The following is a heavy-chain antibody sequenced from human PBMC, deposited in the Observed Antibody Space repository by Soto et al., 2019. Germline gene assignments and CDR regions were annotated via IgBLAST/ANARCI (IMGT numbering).Heavy chain of an antibody. D-gene: IGHD5-12*01. J-gene: IGHJ4*02. Sequence: PSETLSLTGTVPVGSSNTFYWSWVRQPAGKGLEWIGRIFSSGSTSFNPSLESRVAMSVDTSKNHFSLNLSSVTAADMAVYYCAREGSYSAYNFAHGIQLWSFDFWGQGAPVTVSS. V-gene: IGHV4-4*07. CDR1: VGSSNTFY. CDR2: IFSSGST. CDR3: AREGSYSAYNFAHGIQLWSFDF.